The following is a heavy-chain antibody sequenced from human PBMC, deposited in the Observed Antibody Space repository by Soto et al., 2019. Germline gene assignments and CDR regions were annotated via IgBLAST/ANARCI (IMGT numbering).Heavy chain of an antibody. CDR3: ARGRGPYYYYGMDV. Sequence: QVQLVESGGGVVQPGRSLRLSCAASGFTFSSYAMHWVRQAPGKGLEWVAVISYDGGNKYYADSVKGGFTISRDNSXNTLYLQMNSLRAEDTAVYYCARGRGPYYYYGMDVWGQGTTVTVSS. D-gene: IGHD3-10*01. J-gene: IGHJ6*02. CDR2: ISYDGGNK. CDR1: GFTFSSYA. V-gene: IGHV3-30-3*01.